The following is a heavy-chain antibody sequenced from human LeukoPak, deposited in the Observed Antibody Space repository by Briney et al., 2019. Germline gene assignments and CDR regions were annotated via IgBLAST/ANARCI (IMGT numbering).Heavy chain of an antibody. D-gene: IGHD2-2*02. CDR3: ATDGGYCSSTSCYRGDYFDF. CDR1: GFTFSSYW. J-gene: IGHJ4*02. V-gene: IGHV3-7*01. Sequence: GGSLRLSCAASGFTFSSYWMSWVRQAPGKGLEWVTNIKQDGNEKYCVDSVKGRFTISRDNAKNSLYLQMNSLGAEDTAVYYCATDGGYCSSTSCYRGDYFDFWGQGTLVTVSS. CDR2: IKQDGNEK.